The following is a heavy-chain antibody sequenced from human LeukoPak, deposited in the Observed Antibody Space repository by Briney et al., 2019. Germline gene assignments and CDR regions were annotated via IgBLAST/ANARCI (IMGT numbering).Heavy chain of an antibody. CDR2: IYSGGST. D-gene: IGHD5-18*01. V-gene: IGHV3-53*01. CDR3: AIEDVDTATFDY. Sequence: GGSLRLSCAAPGFTVSSNYMSWVRQAPGKGLEWVSVIYSGGSTYYADSVKGRFTISRDNSKNTLYLQMNSLRAEDTAVYYCAIEDVDTATFDYWGQGTLVTVSS. CDR1: GFTVSSNY. J-gene: IGHJ4*02.